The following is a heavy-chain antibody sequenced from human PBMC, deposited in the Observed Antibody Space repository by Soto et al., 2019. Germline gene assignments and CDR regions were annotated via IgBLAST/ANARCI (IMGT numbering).Heavy chain of an antibody. CDR1: GGSISSYY. CDR3: ARTVTLIRFSYYYYMDV. CDR2: IYYSGST. D-gene: IGHD4-17*01. J-gene: IGHJ6*03. V-gene: IGHV4-59*01. Sequence: SETLSLTCTVSGGSISSYYWSWIRQPPGKGLEWIGYIYYSGSTNYNPSLKSRVTISVDTSKNQFSLKLSSVTTADTAVYYCARTVTLIRFSYYYYMDVWGKGTTVTVSS.